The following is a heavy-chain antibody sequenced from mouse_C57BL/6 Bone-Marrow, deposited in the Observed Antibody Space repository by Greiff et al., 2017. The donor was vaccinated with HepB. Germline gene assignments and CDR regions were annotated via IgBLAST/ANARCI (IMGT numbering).Heavy chain of an antibody. V-gene: IGHV1-63*01. D-gene: IGHD1-1*01. J-gene: IGHJ4*01. Sequence: QVHVKQSGAELVRPGTSVKMSCKASGYTFTNYWIGWAKQRPGHGLEWIGDIYPGGGYTNYNEKFKGKDKLTADKSSSTAYMQFSSLTSEDSAIYYCARGLLDYAMDYWGKGTSVTVSS. CDR1: GYTFTNYW. CDR2: IYPGGGYT. CDR3: ARGLLDYAMDY.